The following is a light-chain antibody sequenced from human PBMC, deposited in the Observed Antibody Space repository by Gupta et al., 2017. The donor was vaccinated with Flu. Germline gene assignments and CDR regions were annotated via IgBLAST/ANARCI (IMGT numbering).Light chain of an antibody. CDR3: GTWDSSLSAGV. CDR1: SSNIGNNY. Sequence: QSALTQPPSVSAAPGQKVTISCSGSSSNIGNNYVSWYQQFPGTAPKLLIYENNKRPSGIPDRFSGSKSGTSATLGITGLQTGDEADYHCGTWDSSLSAGVFGGGTKLTVL. CDR2: ENN. J-gene: IGLJ3*02. V-gene: IGLV1-51*02.